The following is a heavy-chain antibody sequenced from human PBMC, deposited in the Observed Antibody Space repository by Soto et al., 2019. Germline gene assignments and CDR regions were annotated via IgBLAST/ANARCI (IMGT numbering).Heavy chain of an antibody. J-gene: IGHJ4*02. D-gene: IGHD5-18*01. CDR3: AKDLGYSYGILDY. Sequence: GGSLRLSCAASGFTFSSYGMHWVRQAPGKGLEWVAVISYDGSNKYYADSVKGRFTISRDNSKNTLCLQMNSLRAEDTAVYYCAKDLGYSYGILDYWGQGTLVTVSS. CDR1: GFTFSSYG. CDR2: ISYDGSNK. V-gene: IGHV3-30*18.